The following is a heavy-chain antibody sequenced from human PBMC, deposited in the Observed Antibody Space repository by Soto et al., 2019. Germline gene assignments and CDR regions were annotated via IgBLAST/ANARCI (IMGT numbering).Heavy chain of an antibody. J-gene: IGHJ4*02. Sequence: EVRLVESGGDLVQPGGSLRLSCAASGFTFIHYWMSWVRRAPGRGLEWVANINNDGSGTYSVDSVKGRFTISRDNAKNSLYLQMDSLRDEDTAVYYCVRNGPEFGDYYDYWGQGTLVTVSS. CDR1: GFTFIHYW. CDR2: INNDGSGT. V-gene: IGHV3-7*01. CDR3: VRNGPEFGDYYDY. D-gene: IGHD2-8*01.